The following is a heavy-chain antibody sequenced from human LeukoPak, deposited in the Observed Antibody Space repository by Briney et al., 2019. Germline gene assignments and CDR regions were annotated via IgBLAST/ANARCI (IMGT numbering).Heavy chain of an antibody. CDR2: ISSSSRYI. CDR3: ARIWDLRFSSSWTGDY. CDR1: GFTFSSYT. V-gene: IGHV3-21*01. J-gene: IGHJ4*02. Sequence: PGGSLRLSCAASGFTFSSYTMNWVRQAPGEGLEWVSSISSSSRYIYYADSLKGRFTISRDNAKNSLYLQMNSLRAEDTAVYYCARIWDLRFSSSWTGDYWGQGTLVTVSS. D-gene: IGHD6-13*01.